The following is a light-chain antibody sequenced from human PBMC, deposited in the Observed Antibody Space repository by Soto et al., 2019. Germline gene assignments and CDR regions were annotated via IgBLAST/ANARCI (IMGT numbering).Light chain of an antibody. CDR2: HGN. V-gene: IGLV1-44*01. CDR1: SSNIGSNP. J-gene: IGLJ2*01. Sequence: QSVLTQPPSASGTPGQRVTISCSGSSSNIGSNPVNWYQQLPGAAPKLLIYHGNQRPSGVPDRFSGSKSGTSASLAIGGLQSEDEADYFCAVWDDTLNGVVFGGGTKLTVL. CDR3: AVWDDTLNGVV.